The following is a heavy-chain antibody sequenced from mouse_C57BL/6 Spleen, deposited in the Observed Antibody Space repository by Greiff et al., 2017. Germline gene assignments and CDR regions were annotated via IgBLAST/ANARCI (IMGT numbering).Heavy chain of an antibody. Sequence: QVQLQQPGAELVKPGASVKMSCKASGYTFTSYWITWVKQRPGQGLEWIGDIYPGNGSTNYNEKFKSKATLTVDTSSSTAYMQLSSLTSEDSAVYYGERTPCSTAEVGGYFDDWGQGTTLTVSS. J-gene: IGHJ2*01. CDR1: GYTFTSYW. D-gene: IGHD1-1*01. CDR3: ERTPCSTAEVGGYFDD. V-gene: IGHV1-55*01. CDR2: IYPGNGST.